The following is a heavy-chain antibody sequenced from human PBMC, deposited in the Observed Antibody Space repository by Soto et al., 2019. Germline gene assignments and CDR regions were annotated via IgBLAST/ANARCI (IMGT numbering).Heavy chain of an antibody. D-gene: IGHD4-17*01. CDR3: AKSPTRAPFGMDV. J-gene: IGHJ6*02. V-gene: IGHV3-23*01. Sequence: EVQLLESGGGLVQPGGSLRLSCAASGFTFSSYAMSWVRQAPGKGLEWVSAISGSGGSTYYADSVKGRFTISRDNSKNMLYLQMNSLRAEDTAVYYCAKSPTRAPFGMDVWGQGTTVTVSS. CDR1: GFTFSSYA. CDR2: ISGSGGST.